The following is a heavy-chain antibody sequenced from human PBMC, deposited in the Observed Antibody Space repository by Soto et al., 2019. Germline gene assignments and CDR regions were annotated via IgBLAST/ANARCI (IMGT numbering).Heavy chain of an antibody. Sequence: ASVKVSCKASGYTFTSYGISWVRQAPGQGLEWMGWISAYNGNTNYAQKLQGRVTMTTDTSTSTAYMELRSLRSDDTAVYYCARAHVDILDTIGYLYYYYGMDVWGQGTTVTVSS. CDR2: ISAYNGNT. V-gene: IGHV1-18*01. J-gene: IGHJ6*02. CDR3: ARAHVDILDTIGYLYYYYGMDV. D-gene: IGHD5-12*01. CDR1: GYTFTSYG.